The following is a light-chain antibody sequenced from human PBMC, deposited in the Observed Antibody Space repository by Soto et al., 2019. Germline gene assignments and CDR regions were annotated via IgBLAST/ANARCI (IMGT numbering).Light chain of an antibody. J-gene: IGKJ4*01. CDR3: QQFNNYPLLT. CDR2: GAS. Sequence: EIVLTQSPGTLSLSPGERATLSCRASQSVSRNYLAWYQHKPGQAPTLLIYGASRRTPGIPDRFSGRGSGTDFTLTISGLEPEDFAVYYCQQFNNYPLLTFGGGTKVEIK. V-gene: IGKV3-20*01. CDR1: QSVSRNY.